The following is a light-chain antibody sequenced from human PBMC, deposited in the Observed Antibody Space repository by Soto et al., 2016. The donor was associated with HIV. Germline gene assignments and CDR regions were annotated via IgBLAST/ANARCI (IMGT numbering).Light chain of an antibody. Sequence: SYELTQPPSVSVAPGKTARITCGGNNIGTKSVHWYQQRPGQAPIMVVYDDSDRPSGIPERFSGSNSGTDNTATLTINRVEAGDEGDYFCQVWDSSTDIGRDDQGIFGTGTKVTVL. V-gene: IGLV3-21*03. CDR1: NIGTKS. CDR3: QVWDSSTDIGRDDQGI. CDR2: DDS. J-gene: IGLJ1*01.